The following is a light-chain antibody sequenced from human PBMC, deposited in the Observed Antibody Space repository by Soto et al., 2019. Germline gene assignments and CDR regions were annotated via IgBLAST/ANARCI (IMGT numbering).Light chain of an antibody. V-gene: IGKV3-11*01. J-gene: IGKJ5*01. CDR1: QSVGRY. CDR2: DAS. CDR3: QQRDNWIT. Sequence: EIVLTQSPATLSLSPGERATLSCRASQSVGRYLAWYQQKPGQAPRLLMYDASSRGTGIPARFSGSGSGTEFTLTISSLEPEDFAVYYCQQRDNWITFGQGTRLDIK.